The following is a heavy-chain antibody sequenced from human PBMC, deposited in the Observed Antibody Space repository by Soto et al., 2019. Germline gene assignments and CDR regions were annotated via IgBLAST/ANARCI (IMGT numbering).Heavy chain of an antibody. Sequence: EVQLLESGGVLVQPGGSLRLSCAASGFTFSSYAMSWVRQAPGKGLEWVSAISGSGGSTYYADSVKGRFTISGDNSKYTLYLQMNSLSAEDTAVYDCARANLRFSMLVGIDYWGKGTLVTVSS. V-gene: IGHV3-23*01. CDR2: ISGSGGST. CDR1: GFTFSSYA. J-gene: IGHJ4*02. D-gene: IGHD6-13*01. CDR3: ARANLRFSMLVGIDY.